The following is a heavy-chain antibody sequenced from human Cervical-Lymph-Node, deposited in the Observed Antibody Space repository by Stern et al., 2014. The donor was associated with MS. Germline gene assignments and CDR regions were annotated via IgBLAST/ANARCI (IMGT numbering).Heavy chain of an antibody. CDR1: GFTFDDYA. J-gene: IGHJ4*02. CDR3: AKSSGSFFVSLDY. Sequence: VQLVQSGGGLVQPGRSLRLSCAASGFTFDDYAMHWVRQAPGKGLGWVAGISWNSVSIGYADSVKGRFTISRDNAKNSLYLQMNSLRTEDTALYYCAKSSGSFFVSLDYWGQGNLVTVSS. V-gene: IGHV3-9*01. CDR2: ISWNSVSI. D-gene: IGHD1-26*01.